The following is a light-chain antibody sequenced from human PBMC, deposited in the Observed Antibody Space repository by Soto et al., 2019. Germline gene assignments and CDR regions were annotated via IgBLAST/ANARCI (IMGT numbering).Light chain of an antibody. CDR1: QSLLYSSNNMNY. CDR2: WAS. V-gene: IGKV4-1*01. CDR3: QNYYNPHPRT. Sequence: DILMTQSPDSLAVSLGERATINCKSSQSLLYSSNNMNYLAWYQQKPGQPPRLLISWASIRESGVPDRFSGSGSGTDFTLTISSLQAEDVAVYFCQNYYNPHPRTFGPGTKVEIK. J-gene: IGKJ1*01.